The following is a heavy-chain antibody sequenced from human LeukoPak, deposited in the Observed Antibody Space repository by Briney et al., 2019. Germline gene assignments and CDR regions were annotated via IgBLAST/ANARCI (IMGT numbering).Heavy chain of an antibody. CDR3: ARARCSGGSCPFDY. Sequence: ASVKVSCRASGGTLSSYAISWVRQAPGQGLEWMGGIIPIFGTANYAQKFQGRVTITTDESTSTAYMELSSLRSEDTDVCYCARARCSGGSCPFDYWGQGTLVTVSS. V-gene: IGHV1-69*05. D-gene: IGHD2-15*01. CDR2: IIPIFGTA. J-gene: IGHJ4*02. CDR1: GGTLSSYA.